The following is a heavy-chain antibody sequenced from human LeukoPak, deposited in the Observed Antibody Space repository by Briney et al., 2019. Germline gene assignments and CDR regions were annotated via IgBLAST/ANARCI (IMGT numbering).Heavy chain of an antibody. D-gene: IGHD5-18*01. CDR2: ISYDGSNK. V-gene: IGHV3-30*03. Sequence: SGGSLRLSCAASGFTFSNYGMHWVRQAPGKGLEWVAVISYDGSNKYCADSVKGRFTISRDNSKNTLYLQMNSLRAEDTAVYYCARSSYTAMAKYYFDYWGQGTQVTVSS. CDR3: ARSSYTAMAKYYFDY. J-gene: IGHJ4*02. CDR1: GFTFSNYG.